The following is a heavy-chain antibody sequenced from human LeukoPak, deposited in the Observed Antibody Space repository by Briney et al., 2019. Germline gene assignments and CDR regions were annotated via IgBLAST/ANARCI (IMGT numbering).Heavy chain of an antibody. J-gene: IGHJ4*02. D-gene: IGHD2-21*01. Sequence: SETLSLTCSVSGDSVSSGNYHWSWIRQAPGKGLEWIGQSGHTNYNPSLKSRVIISKDTSKNQFSLTLNTATGADTAMYYCVTYYVYGGGRGHWGPGILVIVSS. CDR3: VTYYVYGGGRGH. CDR2: QSGHT. CDR1: GDSVSSGNYH. V-gene: IGHV4-61*01.